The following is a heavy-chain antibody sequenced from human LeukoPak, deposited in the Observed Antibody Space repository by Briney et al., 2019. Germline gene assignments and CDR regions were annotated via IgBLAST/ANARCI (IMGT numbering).Heavy chain of an antibody. Sequence: GGSLRLSCAASGFTFSTYWMHWVRQAPGKGLVWVSRIKGDGSATTYADFVKGRFTVSRDNAKNTLYLQMSSLRAEDTAMYFCARVGGRGSIGGDCWGQGTLVTVSS. CDR2: IKGDGSAT. V-gene: IGHV3-74*03. D-gene: IGHD3-10*01. CDR3: ARVGGRGSIGGDC. J-gene: IGHJ4*02. CDR1: GFTFSTYW.